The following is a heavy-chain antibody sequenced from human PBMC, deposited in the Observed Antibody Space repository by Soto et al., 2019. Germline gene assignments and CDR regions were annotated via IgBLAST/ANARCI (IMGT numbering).Heavy chain of an antibody. J-gene: IGHJ6*02. CDR2: ISYDGSNK. D-gene: IGHD3-3*01. CDR3: ARNRFRFLEWLLSGMEV. V-gene: IGHV3-30-3*01. Sequence: GGSLRLSCAASGFTFISYAMHWVRQSPGKGLEWVAVISYDGSNKYYADSVKGRFTISRDNSKNTLYLQMNSLRAEDTAVYYCARNRFRFLEWLLSGMEVWGQGTKVTVSS. CDR1: GFTFISYA.